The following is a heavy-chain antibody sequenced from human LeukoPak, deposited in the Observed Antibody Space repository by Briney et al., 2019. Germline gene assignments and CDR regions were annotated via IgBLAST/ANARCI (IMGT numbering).Heavy chain of an antibody. Sequence: GGSLRLSCAASGFTFSSYAMSWVRQAPGKGLECISGFSGSGGSTYYADSVKGRFTISRDNSKNTLYLQMNSLRAEDTAVYYCAKGEQWPYQDAFDIWGQGTMVTVSS. D-gene: IGHD6-19*01. CDR2: FSGSGGST. CDR3: AKGEQWPYQDAFDI. CDR1: GFTFSSYA. J-gene: IGHJ3*02. V-gene: IGHV3-23*01.